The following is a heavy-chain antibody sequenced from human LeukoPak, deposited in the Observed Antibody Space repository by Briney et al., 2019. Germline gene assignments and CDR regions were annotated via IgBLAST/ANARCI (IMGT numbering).Heavy chain of an antibody. D-gene: IGHD2-8*02. CDR3: ARGYGWLDY. CDR2: IYYSGST. Sequence: SETLSLTCTVSGGSLSNYYWTWVRQPPGKGLEWSGYIYYSGSTNYNPSPTSRVTISVDSSKNQFSLKLSSVTAADTAVYYCARGYGWLDYWGQGTLVTVSS. V-gene: IGHV4-59*01. J-gene: IGHJ4*02. CDR1: GGSLSNYY.